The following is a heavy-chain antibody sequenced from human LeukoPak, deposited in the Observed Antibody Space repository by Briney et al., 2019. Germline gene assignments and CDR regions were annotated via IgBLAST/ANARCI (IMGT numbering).Heavy chain of an antibody. V-gene: IGHV4-31*03. CDR2: IFYSGST. J-gene: IGHJ4*02. CDR3: AREGGPYRPLDY. Sequence: SETLSLTCTVSGGSISSGGHYWTWIRQHPGKGLEWIGYIFYSGSTYYNPSLKSRLTISVDTSKNQFSLKLNSVTAADTAVYYCAREGGPYRPLDYSGQGTLVTVAS. CDR1: GGSISSGGHY.